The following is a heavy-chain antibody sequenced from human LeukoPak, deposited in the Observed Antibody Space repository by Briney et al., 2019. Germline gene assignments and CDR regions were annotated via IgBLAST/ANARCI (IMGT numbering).Heavy chain of an antibody. V-gene: IGHV4-61*02. CDR1: GGSISSGSYY. D-gene: IGHD6-6*01. CDR2: IYTSGST. CDR3: ARELSIAARPDCYMDV. J-gene: IGHJ6*03. Sequence: SETLSLTCTVSGGSISSGSYYWSWIRQPAGKGLEWIGRIYTSGSTNYNPSLKSRVTISVDTSKNQFSLKLSSVTAADTAVYYCARELSIAARPDCYMDVWGKGTTATVSS.